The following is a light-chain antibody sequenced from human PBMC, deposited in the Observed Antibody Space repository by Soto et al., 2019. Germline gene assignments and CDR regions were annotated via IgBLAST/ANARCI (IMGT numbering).Light chain of an antibody. CDR3: QQSSNIPWT. J-gene: IGKJ1*01. CDR2: AAS. V-gene: IGKV1-39*01. Sequence: DIQMTQSPSSLSASVGDRVTITCRASQSISNFLNWFQHKPGKAPKLLIYAASSLESGVPSRFTGIGSETDFTLTIDNLQPEDFAVYYCQQSSNIPWTFGQGTKVDIK. CDR1: QSISNF.